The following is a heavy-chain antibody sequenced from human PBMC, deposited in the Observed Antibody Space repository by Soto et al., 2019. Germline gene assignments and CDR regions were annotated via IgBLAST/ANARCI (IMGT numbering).Heavy chain of an antibody. J-gene: IGHJ4*02. Sequence: SETLSLTCSVSGSYITTYYLSWIRQPPGKGLEWLGYIHYSGTTNYTPSLKSRVTISMDTSSNQFSLILNSVTAADTAIYYCARDNHYASWYYWGQGALVTVS. CDR1: GSYITTYY. D-gene: IGHD6-13*01. V-gene: IGHV4-59*01. CDR3: ARDNHYASWYY. CDR2: IHYSGTT.